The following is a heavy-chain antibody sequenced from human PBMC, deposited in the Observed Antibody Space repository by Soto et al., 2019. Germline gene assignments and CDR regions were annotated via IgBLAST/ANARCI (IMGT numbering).Heavy chain of an antibody. V-gene: IGHV1-58*02. J-gene: IGHJ3*02. D-gene: IGHD3-22*01. CDR1: GFTFTSSA. Sequence: SVKGSCKASGFTFTSSAMQWVRQARGQRLEWIGGIVVGSGNTNYAQKFQGRVTMTGDTSTSTVYMELSSLRSEDTAVYYCARVYQVEDYYDSSGYPLAFDIWGQGTMVTVSS. CDR3: ARVYQVEDYYDSSGYPLAFDI. CDR2: IVVGSGNT.